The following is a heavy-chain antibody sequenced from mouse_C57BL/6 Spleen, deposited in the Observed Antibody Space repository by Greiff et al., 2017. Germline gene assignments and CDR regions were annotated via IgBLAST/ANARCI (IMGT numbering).Heavy chain of an antibody. CDR1: GYTFTSYW. D-gene: IGHD1-1*01. CDR2: IDPSDSYT. J-gene: IGHJ4*01. CDR3: SRVRTTVVAQYYAMDY. Sequence: QVQLQQPGAELVMPGASVKLSCKASGYTFTSYWMTWVKQRPGQGLEWIGEIDPSDSYTNYNQKFKGKSTLTVDKSSSTAYVQLSILTSEDSAVSYGSRVRTTVVAQYYAMDYWGQGTSVTVSS. V-gene: IGHV1-69*01.